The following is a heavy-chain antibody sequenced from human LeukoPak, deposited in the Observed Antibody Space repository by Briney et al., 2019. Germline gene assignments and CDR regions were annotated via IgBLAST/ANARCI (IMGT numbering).Heavy chain of an antibody. CDR3: ARGGLSIMGY. D-gene: IGHD2/OR15-2a*01. V-gene: IGHV3-48*01. CDR1: GITFSSYS. J-gene: IGHJ4*02. Sequence: PXXSLRLPCGASGITFSSYSMNWVRQAPGKGLEWVSYISSSGSTKYYADSVKGRFTISRDNARNSLYLQMNSLRAEDTAVYFCARGGLSIMGYWGQGTLVTVSS. CDR2: ISSSGSTK.